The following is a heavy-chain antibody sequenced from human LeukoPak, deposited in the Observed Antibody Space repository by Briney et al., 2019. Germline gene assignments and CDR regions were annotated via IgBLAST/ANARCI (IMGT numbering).Heavy chain of an antibody. J-gene: IGHJ4*02. V-gene: IGHV4-59*01. CDR2: IHYSGAT. Sequence: PSETLSLTCTVSGGSISSNYWSWIRQRPGKGLEWIGYIHYSGATNYNPSLKSRVTISADTSKNQFSLKLSSVTAADTAMYYCARDAAGFNSSWEFDYWGQGTLVTVSS. D-gene: IGHD6-13*01. CDR3: ARDAAGFNSSWEFDY. CDR1: GGSISSNY.